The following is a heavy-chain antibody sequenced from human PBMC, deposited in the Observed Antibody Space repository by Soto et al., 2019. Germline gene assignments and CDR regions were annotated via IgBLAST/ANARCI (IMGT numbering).Heavy chain of an antibody. CDR1: GFTFSAYT. CDR3: ARDGYSGTSDGFEI. V-gene: IGHV3-30-3*01. Sequence: QVQLVESGGGVVQPGRSLRLSCAASGFTFSAYTMHWVRQPPGKGLEWVAVISYDGNNERYTDPVEGRFTVPSNNYKSTLYLQMNSLNTEDTAVYYCARDGYSGTSDGFEIWGQGTMVTVSS. CDR2: ISYDGNNE. D-gene: IGHD1-26*01. J-gene: IGHJ3*02.